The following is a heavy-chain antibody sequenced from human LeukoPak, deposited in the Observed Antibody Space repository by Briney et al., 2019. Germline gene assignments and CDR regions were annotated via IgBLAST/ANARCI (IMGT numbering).Heavy chain of an antibody. J-gene: IGHJ3*02. Sequence: TGGSLRLSCAASGFTFSSYAMSWVRQAPGKGLEWVSAISGSGGSTYYADSVKGRFTISRDNSKNTLYLQMNSLRAEDTAVYYCAKDQYYYGSGSYYLPYAFDIWGQGTMVTVSS. V-gene: IGHV3-23*01. D-gene: IGHD3-10*01. CDR1: GFTFSSYA. CDR2: ISGSGGST. CDR3: AKDQYYYGSGSYYLPYAFDI.